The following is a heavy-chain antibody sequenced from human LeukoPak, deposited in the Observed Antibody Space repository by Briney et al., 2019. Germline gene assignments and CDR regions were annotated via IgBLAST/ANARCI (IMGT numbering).Heavy chain of an antibody. CDR3: ARKFIAVDV. V-gene: IGHV3-30*19. D-gene: IGHD6-13*01. J-gene: IGHJ6*04. CDR2: IRHDGSNK. Sequence: GGSLRLSCAASGFTFSSYAMHWVRQAPGKGLEWVAVIRHDGSNKYYADSVKGRFTISRDNSKNTLYLQMNSLRAEDTAVYYCARKFIAVDVWGKGTTVTISS. CDR1: GFTFSSYA.